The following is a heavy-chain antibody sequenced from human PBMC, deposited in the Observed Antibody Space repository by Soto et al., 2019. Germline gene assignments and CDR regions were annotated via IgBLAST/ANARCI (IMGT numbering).Heavy chain of an antibody. J-gene: IGHJ5*02. CDR2: IYHSGST. CDR3: ARFGGYYGKEEDWFDP. D-gene: IGHD3-22*01. CDR1: GGSISSSNW. V-gene: IGHV4-4*02. Sequence: QVQLQESGPGLVKPSGTLSLTGAVSGGSISSSNWWSWVRQPPGKGLEWIGEIYHSGSTTYNPSLKSRVTISVDKSKNQFSLKLSSVTAADTAVYYCARFGGYYGKEEDWFDPWGQGTLVTVSS.